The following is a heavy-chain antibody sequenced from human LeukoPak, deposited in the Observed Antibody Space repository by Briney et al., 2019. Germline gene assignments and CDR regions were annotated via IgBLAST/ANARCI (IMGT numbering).Heavy chain of an antibody. V-gene: IGHV3-30-3*01. Sequence: GGSLRLSCAASGFTFSSYAMHWVRQAPGKGLEWVAVISYDGSNKYYADSVKGRFTISRDNSKNTLYLQMNSLRAEDTAVYYCAKDVAATIYYFDYWGQGTLVTVSS. CDR3: AKDVAATIYYFDY. D-gene: IGHD1-26*01. J-gene: IGHJ4*02. CDR2: ISYDGSNK. CDR1: GFTFSSYA.